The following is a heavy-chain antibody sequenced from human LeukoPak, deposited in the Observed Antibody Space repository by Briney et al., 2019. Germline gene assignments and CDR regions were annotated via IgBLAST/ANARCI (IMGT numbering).Heavy chain of an antibody. V-gene: IGHV1-69*06. CDR3: AREGEYYDILTAGGDFDC. J-gene: IGHJ4*02. Sequence: SVKVSCKASGGTFSSYAISWVRQAPGQGLEWMGGIIPIFGTANYAQKFQGRVTITADKSTSTAYMELSSLRSEDTAVYYCAREGEYYDILTAGGDFDCWGQGTLVTVSS. CDR1: GGTFSSYA. D-gene: IGHD3-9*01. CDR2: IIPIFGTA.